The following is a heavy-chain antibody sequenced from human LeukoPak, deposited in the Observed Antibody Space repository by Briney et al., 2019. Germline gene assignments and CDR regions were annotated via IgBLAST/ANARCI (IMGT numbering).Heavy chain of an antibody. CDR2: IKQDGSEK. CDR1: GFTFSNYW. Sequence: GGSARLSCAASGFTFSNYWMTWVRQAPGKGLEWVANIKQDGSEKYYVDSVKGRFTISTDNAKNSLYLQMNSLRAEDTAVYYCARGGGAADWGQGTLVTVSS. J-gene: IGHJ4*02. V-gene: IGHV3-7*05. D-gene: IGHD6-13*01. CDR3: ARGGGAAD.